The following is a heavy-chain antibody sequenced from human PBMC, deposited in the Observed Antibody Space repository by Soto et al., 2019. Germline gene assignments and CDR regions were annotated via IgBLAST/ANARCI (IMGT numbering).Heavy chain of an antibody. Sequence: SETLSLTCAVYGGSFSGYYWSWIRQPPGKGLEWIGEINHSGSTNDNPSLKSRVAISVDTSKNQFSLKLSSVTAADTAVYYCARGGGSGSYYILDYWGQGTLVTVSS. J-gene: IGHJ4*02. CDR3: ARGGGSGSYYILDY. D-gene: IGHD3-10*01. CDR1: GGSFSGYY. CDR2: INHSGST. V-gene: IGHV4-34*01.